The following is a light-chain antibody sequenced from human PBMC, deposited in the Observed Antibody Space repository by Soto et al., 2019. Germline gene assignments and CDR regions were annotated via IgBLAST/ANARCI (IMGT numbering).Light chain of an antibody. Sequence: QSALTQPASVSGSPGQSITISCTGTSSDIGGYKYVSWYQQHPGEAPKLMIYEVSNRPSGVSNRFSGSKSDNTASLTISGLQPDDEADYYCSSYTSSSTLFGGGTKVTVL. CDR2: EVS. J-gene: IGLJ2*01. CDR1: SSDIGGYKY. V-gene: IGLV2-14*01. CDR3: SSYTSSSTL.